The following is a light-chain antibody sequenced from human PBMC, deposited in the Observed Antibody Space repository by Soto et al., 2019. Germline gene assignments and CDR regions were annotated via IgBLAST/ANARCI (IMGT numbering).Light chain of an antibody. CDR2: GES. J-gene: IGKJ5*01. Sequence: AIRMTQAPSSLSAATGDRVTITCRASQRISTYLAWYQQKPGKAPKLLIYGESTLQRGVPSRFSGSGSGTDFTLTISCLQSEDFATYYCQQYYSNVPITFGQGTRRAIK. CDR3: QQYYSNVPIT. V-gene: IGKV1-8*01. CDR1: QRISTY.